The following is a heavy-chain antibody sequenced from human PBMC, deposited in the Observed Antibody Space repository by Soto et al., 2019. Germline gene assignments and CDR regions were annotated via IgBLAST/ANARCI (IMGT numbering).Heavy chain of an antibody. CDR1: GGSISSYY. J-gene: IGHJ4*02. V-gene: IGHV4-59*08. D-gene: IGHD5-12*01. Sequence: QVQLQESGPGLVKPSETLSLTCTVSGGSISSYYWSWILQPPGKGLEWIGYIYYSGSTNYNPSLKSRVTISVDTSKNEFSLKLSSVTAADTAVYYCARHSGGYDRRYFDYWGQGTLVTVSS. CDR3: ARHSGGYDRRYFDY. CDR2: IYYSGST.